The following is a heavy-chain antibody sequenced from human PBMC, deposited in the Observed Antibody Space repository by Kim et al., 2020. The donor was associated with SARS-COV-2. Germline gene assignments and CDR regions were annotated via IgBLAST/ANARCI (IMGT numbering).Heavy chain of an antibody. Sequence: SETLSLTCTASGGSFSRYYWSWIRQPPGKGLEWIANIDDSGGTKYNPSSMSGVTTSLDTSKNQSPSKLTSVPAADTAAFYCWREGTVIRDFEDGGQGTL. CDR3: WREGTVIRDFED. CDR1: GGSFSRYY. J-gene: IGHJ4*02. CDR2: IDDSGGT. D-gene: IGHD2-21*01. V-gene: IGHV4-59*01.